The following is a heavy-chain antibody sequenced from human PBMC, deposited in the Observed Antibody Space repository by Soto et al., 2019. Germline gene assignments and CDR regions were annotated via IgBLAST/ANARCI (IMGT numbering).Heavy chain of an antibody. Sequence: QLQLVESGGGVVQPGRSLRLSCAASGFTFSNYIMHWVRQAPGKGLEWVAFISYDGSNKDYADSVKGRFTISRDNSKNTLCLQLSSLRPEDTAVYYCAGGDTYYAMGVWGQGTTVTVSS. CDR3: AGGDTYYAMGV. CDR1: GFTFSNYI. V-gene: IGHV3-30-3*01. D-gene: IGHD5-18*01. CDR2: ISYDGSNK. J-gene: IGHJ6*02.